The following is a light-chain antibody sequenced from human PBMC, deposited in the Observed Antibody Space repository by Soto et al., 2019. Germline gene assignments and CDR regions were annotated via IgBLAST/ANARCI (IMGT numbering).Light chain of an antibody. CDR1: QSVPHSY. CDR2: AAS. Sequence: EIVVTQSPASLSVSPGERATLSCRASQSVPHSYLAWYRQKPGQAPRLLIYAASNRATGIPARFSGSGSGTDFTLTISSLEPEDFAVYYCQQRNNWPPGITFGQGTRLEIK. CDR3: QQRNNWPPGIT. V-gene: IGKV3-11*01. J-gene: IGKJ5*01.